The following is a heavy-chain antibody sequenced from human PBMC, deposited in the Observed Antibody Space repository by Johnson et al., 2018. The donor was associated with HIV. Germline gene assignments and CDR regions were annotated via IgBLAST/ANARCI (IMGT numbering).Heavy chain of an antibody. CDR1: GFIFSSYG. CDR2: TRFGGSKK. Sequence: QVQLVESGGGVVQPGGSLRLSCAASGFIFSSYGRHGVRQTPGQGLAWVAFTRFGGSKKCDAESVNGRFTISRDNAKNSLYLQMNSLRAGDPAVYCCARKADAIDIWGQGTMVTVSS. CDR3: ARKADAIDI. V-gene: IGHV3-30*02. J-gene: IGHJ3*02.